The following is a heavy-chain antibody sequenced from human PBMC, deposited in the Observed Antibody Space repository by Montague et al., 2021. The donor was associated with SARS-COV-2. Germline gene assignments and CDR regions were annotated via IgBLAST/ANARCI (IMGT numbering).Heavy chain of an antibody. CDR3: VRDTGSAQAGFDA. Sequence: RAISGDSVWSNTAAWNWIRQSPSGGLEWLGRTNYRSKWTSDYATSVEGRINIDPDTSENQFFLHLRSVTPEDTGVYYCVRDTGSAQAGFDAWGQGTLVTVSS. CDR1: GDSVWSNTAA. J-gene: IGHJ4*02. V-gene: IGHV6-1*01. D-gene: IGHD4-17*01. CDR2: TNYRSKWTS.